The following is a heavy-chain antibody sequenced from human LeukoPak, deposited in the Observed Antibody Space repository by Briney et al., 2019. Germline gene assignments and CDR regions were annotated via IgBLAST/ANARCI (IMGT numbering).Heavy chain of an antibody. Sequence: PGGSLRLSCAASGFTFSYYWMGWVRQGPGKGLEWVAVISYDGSNKYYADSVKGRFTISRDNSKNTPYLQMNSLRAEDTAVYYCAKQCGGSDWFDAFDIWGQGTMVTVSS. J-gene: IGHJ3*02. CDR2: ISYDGSNK. V-gene: IGHV3-30*18. CDR1: GFTFSYYW. CDR3: AKQCGGSDWFDAFDI. D-gene: IGHD6-19*01.